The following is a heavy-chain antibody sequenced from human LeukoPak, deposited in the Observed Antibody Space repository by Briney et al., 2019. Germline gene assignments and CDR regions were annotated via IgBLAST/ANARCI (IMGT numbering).Heavy chain of an antibody. V-gene: IGHV1-46*01. CDR1: GYTFTNNW. CDR2: INPTGTST. J-gene: IGHJ5*02. CDR3: ARDHSVGDIAWWFDP. D-gene: IGHD3-10*01. Sequence: ASVKVSCKTSGYTFTNNWMHWVRQAPGQGLEWVGVINPTGTSTLYAQNFQGRVTLTRDMSTTTDYMELRSLASEDTAVYYCARDHSVGDIAWWFDPWGQGTLVSVSS.